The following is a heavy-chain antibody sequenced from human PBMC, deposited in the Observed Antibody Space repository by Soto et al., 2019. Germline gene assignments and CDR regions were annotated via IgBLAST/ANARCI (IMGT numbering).Heavy chain of an antibody. J-gene: IGHJ6*02. V-gene: IGHV1-3*01. Sequence: PSVTVSLMASGYIFSTHVVHWLRQATGQSREWMGCINGGTGQTQHSHRFRDRAANTRDTSASTGCMELSSLRSANTAVYYCARGKGMEENYYNSGLDIWGQGTTFTVS. CDR3: ARGKGMEENYYNSGLDI. D-gene: IGHD1-1*01. CDR1: GYIFSTHV. CDR2: INGGTGQT.